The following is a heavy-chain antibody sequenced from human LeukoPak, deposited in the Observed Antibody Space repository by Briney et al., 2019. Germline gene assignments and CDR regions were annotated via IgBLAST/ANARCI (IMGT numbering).Heavy chain of an antibody. CDR2: IGSAGIYT. CDR3: VRGVPGLDLISRAAAGNDAFDI. Sequence: GGSLRLSCVASGFAFSNYAMHWVRQAPGKGLEYVAAIGSAGIYTYYAVSVKGRFTISRDSSKNTLFLQMGSLRVEDMAVYYCVRGVPGLDLISRAAAGNDAFDIWGQGTMVTVSS. CDR1: GFAFSNYA. V-gene: IGHV3-64*02. J-gene: IGHJ3*02. D-gene: IGHD6-25*01.